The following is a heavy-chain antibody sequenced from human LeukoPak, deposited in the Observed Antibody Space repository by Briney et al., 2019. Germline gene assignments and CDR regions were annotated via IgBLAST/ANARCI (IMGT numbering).Heavy chain of an antibody. CDR2: LYRDGNT. V-gene: IGHV3-53*01. J-gene: IGHJ5*01. CDR3: AKEPQEYCSSTSCPNWFVS. D-gene: IGHD2-2*01. CDR1: GFTVITND. Sequence: PGGSLRLSCAASGFTVITNDMTWVRQAPGKGLEWVSVLYRDGNTKYADSVQGRFTISRDNSENTLFLQMNSLRAEDTAVYYCAKEPQEYCSSTSCPNWFVSWSQGTLVTVSS.